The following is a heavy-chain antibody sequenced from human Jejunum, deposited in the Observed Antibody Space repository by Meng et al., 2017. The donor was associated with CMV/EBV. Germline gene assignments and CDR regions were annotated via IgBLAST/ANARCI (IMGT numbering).Heavy chain of an antibody. D-gene: IGHD3-10*01. Sequence: EVQPGESGGGLIQPGGSLRLSCVVSGFTVSSNCMNWVRRDPGKGLGWVSVIYSGGSTYCADSVKGRFTISRDNSKNMLYLQMNSLRAEDTAVYYCARRDEGYGPFDYWGQGTLVTVSS. CDR3: ARRDEGYGPFDY. CDR2: IYSGGST. V-gene: IGHV3-53*01. J-gene: IGHJ4*02. CDR1: GFTVSSNC.